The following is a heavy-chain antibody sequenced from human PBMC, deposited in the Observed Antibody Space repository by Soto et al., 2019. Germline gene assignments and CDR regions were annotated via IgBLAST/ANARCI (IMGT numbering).Heavy chain of an antibody. CDR3: AKTAIVVVPAALPAFFDY. J-gene: IGHJ4*02. D-gene: IGHD2-2*01. CDR2: ISYDGSNK. V-gene: IGHV3-30*18. Sequence: QVQLVESGGGVVQPGRSLRLSCAASGFTFSSYGMHWVRQAPGKGLEWVAVISYDGSNKYYADSVKGRFTISRDNSKNTLYLQMNSLRAEDTAVYYCAKTAIVVVPAALPAFFDYWGQGTLVTVSS. CDR1: GFTFSSYG.